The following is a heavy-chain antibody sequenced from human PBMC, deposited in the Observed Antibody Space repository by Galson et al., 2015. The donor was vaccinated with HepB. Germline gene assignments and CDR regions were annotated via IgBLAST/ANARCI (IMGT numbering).Heavy chain of an antibody. CDR2: ISSNGGST. D-gene: IGHD3-10*01. V-gene: IGHV3-64D*06. CDR1: GFTFSSYA. Sequence: SLRLSCAASGFTFSSYAMHWVRQAPGKGLEYVSAISSNGGSTYYADSVKGRFTISRDNSKNTLYLQMSSLRAEDTAVYYCVKGGTMVRGDAFDIWGQGTMVTVSS. CDR3: VKGGTMVRGDAFDI. J-gene: IGHJ3*02.